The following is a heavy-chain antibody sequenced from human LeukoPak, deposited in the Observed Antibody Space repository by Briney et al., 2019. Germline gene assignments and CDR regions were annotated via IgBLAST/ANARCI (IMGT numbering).Heavy chain of an antibody. CDR1: GFTSSDYY. Sequence: PGGSLRLSCAASGFTSSDYYMSWIRQAPGKGLEWVSYISSSGSTIYYADSVKGRFTISRDNAKNSLYLQMNSLRAEDTAVYYCTVGSYYYDSSGYYAELNDYWGQGTLVTVSS. V-gene: IGHV3-11*04. CDR2: ISSSGSTI. D-gene: IGHD3-22*01. J-gene: IGHJ4*02. CDR3: TVGSYYYDSSGYYAELNDY.